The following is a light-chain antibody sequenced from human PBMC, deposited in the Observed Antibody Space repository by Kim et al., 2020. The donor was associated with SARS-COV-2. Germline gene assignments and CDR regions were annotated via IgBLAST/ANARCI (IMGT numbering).Light chain of an antibody. J-gene: IGKJ4*01. V-gene: IGKV1-9*01. CDR2: DAT. Sequence: IQLTQSPSSLSASVGDRVIITCRASQAIINHLAWYQQKPGKAPKLLIYDATTLQSGVSSRFSGSGFGTDFTLTISSLQPEDVATYYCQQLNTYPLTFGGGTKMDIK. CDR1: QAIINH. CDR3: QQLNTYPLT.